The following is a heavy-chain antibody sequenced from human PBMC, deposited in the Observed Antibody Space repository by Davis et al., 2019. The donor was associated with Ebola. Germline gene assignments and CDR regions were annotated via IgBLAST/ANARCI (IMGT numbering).Heavy chain of an antibody. J-gene: IGHJ4*02. Sequence: GESLKISCAASGFTFSSYCMSWVRQAPGKGLEWVANIKQDGSEKYYVDSVKGRFTISRDNAKNSLYLQMNSLKIEDTAVYYCARESGGGIDYWGQGTLVTVSS. CDR3: ARESGGGIDY. V-gene: IGHV3-7*03. CDR1: GFTFSSYC. D-gene: IGHD1-26*01. CDR2: IKQDGSEK.